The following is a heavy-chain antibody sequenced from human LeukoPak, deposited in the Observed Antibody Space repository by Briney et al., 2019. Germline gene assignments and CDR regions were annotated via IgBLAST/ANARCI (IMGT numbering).Heavy chain of an antibody. CDR3: ARDGAVNASCMSSFDP. CDR2: IYYSGST. J-gene: IGHJ5*02. D-gene: IGHD2-21*01. Sequence: PSETLSLTCTVSGGSISSSSYYWGWIRQPPGKGLEWIGSIYYSGSTYYNPSLKSRVTISVDTSKNQFSLKLSSVTAADTAVYYCARDGAVNASCMSSFDPWGQGTLVTVSS. CDR1: GGSISSSSYY. V-gene: IGHV4-39*07.